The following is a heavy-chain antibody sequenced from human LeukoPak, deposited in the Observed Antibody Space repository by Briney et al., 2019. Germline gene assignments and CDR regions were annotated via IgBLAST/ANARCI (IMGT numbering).Heavy chain of an antibody. CDR2: ISSSGNT. Sequence: SETLSLTCIVSGGSTSGGNYYWGWIRRPPGKGLEWIGGISSSGNTYYNPSLKSRITVSIDTSKNHFSLKLSSVTAADTAVYYCARLGAGPTYYDFWSGYSSFYFDYWGQGTLVTVSS. CDR1: GGSTSGGNYY. D-gene: IGHD3-3*01. CDR3: ARLGAGPTYYDFWSGYSSFYFDY. V-gene: IGHV4-39*02. J-gene: IGHJ4*02.